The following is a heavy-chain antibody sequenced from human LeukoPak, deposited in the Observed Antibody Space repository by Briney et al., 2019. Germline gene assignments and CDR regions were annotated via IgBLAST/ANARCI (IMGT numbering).Heavy chain of an antibody. J-gene: IGHJ4*02. Sequence: GGSLRLSCAASGFTFSSYSMNWVRQAPGKGLEWVSSISSSSCYIYYADSVKGRFTISRDNAKNSLYLQMNSLRAEDTAVYYCAKAPVTSCRGAFCYPFDSWGQGTLVTVSS. CDR2: ISSSSCYI. V-gene: IGHV3-21*01. CDR1: GFTFSSYS. D-gene: IGHD2-15*01. CDR3: AKAPVTSCRGAFCYPFDS.